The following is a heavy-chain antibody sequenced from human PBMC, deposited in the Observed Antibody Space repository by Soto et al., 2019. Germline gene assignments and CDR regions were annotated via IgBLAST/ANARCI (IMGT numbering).Heavy chain of an antibody. CDR1: GFTFSDYY. J-gene: IGHJ6*02. CDR3: ARSSATPNGWWGYGLDV. Sequence: QVQLVESGGGLVKPGGSLRLSCAASGFTFSDYYMTWIRQAPGKGLEWVSYISESSTRTISYADSVKGRFTISRDNAKNSLYLQMDSLRADDTAVYCCARSSATPNGWWGYGLDVWGQGTSVIVSS. V-gene: IGHV3-11*01. D-gene: IGHD2-15*01. CDR2: ISESSTRTI.